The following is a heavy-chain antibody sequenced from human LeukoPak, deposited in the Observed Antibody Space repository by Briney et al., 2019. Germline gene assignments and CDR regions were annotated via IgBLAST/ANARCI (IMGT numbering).Heavy chain of an antibody. CDR2: MNPNSGNT. J-gene: IGHJ6*02. CDR1: GYTFTSYD. D-gene: IGHD6-13*01. Sequence: ASVKVSCKASGYTFTSYDINWVRQATGQGLEWMGWMNPNSGNTGYARKFQGRVTMTRNTSISTAYMELSSLRSEDTAVYYCARGCFSSSWSPSGRRRYYGMDVWGQGTTVTVSS. V-gene: IGHV1-8*01. CDR3: ARGCFSSSWSPSGRRRYYGMDV.